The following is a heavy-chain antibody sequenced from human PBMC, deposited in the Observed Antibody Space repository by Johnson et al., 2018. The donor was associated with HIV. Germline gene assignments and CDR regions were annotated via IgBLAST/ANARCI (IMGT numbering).Heavy chain of an antibody. CDR3: TRDPFPRFYAFDI. Sequence: VQLVESGGGLVQPGGSLRLSCAASGFTVSSYYMSWVRQAPGKGLEWVSLIYSGGTTYYTDSVKGRFTISRDNSKNTLYLQMNSLRDEDTAAYYCTRDPFPRFYAFDIWGQGSMVTVSS. CDR1: GFTVSSYY. CDR2: IYSGGTT. J-gene: IGHJ3*02. V-gene: IGHV3-66*01.